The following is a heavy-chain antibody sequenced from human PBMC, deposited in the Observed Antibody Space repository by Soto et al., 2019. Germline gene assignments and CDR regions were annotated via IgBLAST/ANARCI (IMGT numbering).Heavy chain of an antibody. J-gene: IGHJ6*03. CDR3: ARGPVGYCSSTSCYVDYYYDYMDV. Sequence: QVQLVQSGAEVKKPGSSVKVSCKASGGTFSSYTISWVRQAPGQGLEWMGRIIPILGIATYAQNFQGRVTITADQSTPKPYMELSSLRSEDTAVYYSARGPVGYCSSTSCYVDYYYDYMDVWGKGTTVTVSS. V-gene: IGHV1-69*02. CDR2: IIPILGIA. CDR1: GGTFSSYT. D-gene: IGHD2-2*01.